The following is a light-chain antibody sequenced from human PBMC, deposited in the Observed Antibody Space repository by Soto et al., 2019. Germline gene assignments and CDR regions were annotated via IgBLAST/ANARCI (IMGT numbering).Light chain of an antibody. CDR2: DAS. V-gene: IGKV3-15*01. Sequence: EIVMTQSPATLSVSPGEGATLSCKASQNVYNNLAWYQQRPGQPPRLLIYDASTRATGISARFSGSGYGTEFTLTISCLQSEDFAVYLCQQCRNWPLTFGGGTKVEIK. CDR3: QQCRNWPLT. CDR1: QNVYNN. J-gene: IGKJ4*01.